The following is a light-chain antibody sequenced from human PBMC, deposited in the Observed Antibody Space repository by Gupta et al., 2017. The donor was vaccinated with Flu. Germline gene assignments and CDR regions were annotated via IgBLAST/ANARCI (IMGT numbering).Light chain of an antibody. CDR2: AAS. Sequence: DIQMTQSPPSLSASVGDRVTITCRSSQTITTYLNWYQQKPGKAPSLLIYAASNLESGVPSRFVATASGTDFTLTISMRQPEDFASYYCQRCDSTPWTFGQGTKLEIK. CDR1: QTITTY. J-gene: IGKJ1*01. CDR3: QRCDSTPWT. V-gene: IGKV1-39*01.